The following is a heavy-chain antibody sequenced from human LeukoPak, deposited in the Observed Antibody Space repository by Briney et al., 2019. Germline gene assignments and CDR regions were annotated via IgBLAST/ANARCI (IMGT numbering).Heavy chain of an antibody. J-gene: IGHJ4*02. CDR1: GGSFSGCY. D-gene: IGHD2-15*01. CDR3: ARGSGPFDY. Sequence: PSETLSLTCAVYGGSFSGCYWSWIRQPPGKGLEWIGEINHSGSTNYNPSLKSRVTISVDTSKNQFSLKLSSVTAADTAVYYCARGSGPFDYWGQGTLVTVSS. V-gene: IGHV4-34*01. CDR2: INHSGST.